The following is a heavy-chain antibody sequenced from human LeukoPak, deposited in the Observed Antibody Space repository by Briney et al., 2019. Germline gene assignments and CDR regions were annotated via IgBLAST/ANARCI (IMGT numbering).Heavy chain of an antibody. CDR1: GYTFNNYW. CDR2: IYPDDSDT. J-gene: IGHJ6*03. Sequence: GESLKISCKGSGYTFNNYWISWVRQVPGKDLEWMGIIYPDDSDTRYRPSFQGQVTISADKSISTAYLQWSSLKASDTAMYYCARSVDISNYGYYYYYMDVWGKGTTVTVSS. D-gene: IGHD4-11*01. V-gene: IGHV5-51*01. CDR3: ARSVDISNYGYYYYYMDV.